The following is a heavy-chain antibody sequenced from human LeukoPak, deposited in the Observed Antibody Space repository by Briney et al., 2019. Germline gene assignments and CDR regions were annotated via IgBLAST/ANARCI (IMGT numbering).Heavy chain of an antibody. CDR1: GFTFSSHW. J-gene: IGHJ4*02. CDR3: ARDARDGYNSGFDY. CDR2: IKQDGSEK. Sequence: GGSLRLSCAASGFTFSSHWMSWVRQAPGKGLEWVANIKQDGSEKYYVDSVKGRFTISRDNAKNSLYLQMNSLRAEDTAVYYCARDARDGYNSGFDYWGQGTLVTVSS. D-gene: IGHD5-24*01. V-gene: IGHV3-7*01.